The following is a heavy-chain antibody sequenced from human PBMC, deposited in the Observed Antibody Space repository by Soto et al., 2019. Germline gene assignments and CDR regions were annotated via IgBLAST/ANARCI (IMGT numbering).Heavy chain of an antibody. J-gene: IGHJ6*02. Sequence: PGGSLRLSCAASGFTFSSYAMSWVRQAPGKGLEWVSAISGSGGSTYYADSVKGRFTISRDNSKNTLYLQMNSLRAEDTAVYYCARAEADAYYYYGMDVWGQGTTVTVSS. CDR2: ISGSGGST. V-gene: IGHV3-23*01. D-gene: IGHD6-19*01. CDR1: GFTFSSYA. CDR3: ARAEADAYYYYGMDV.